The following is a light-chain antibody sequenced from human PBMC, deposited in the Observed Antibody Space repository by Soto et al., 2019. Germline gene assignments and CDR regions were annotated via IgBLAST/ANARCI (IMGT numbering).Light chain of an antibody. CDR2: DAS. J-gene: IGKJ1*01. V-gene: IGKV1-5*01. CDR3: QQYNSYWWT. Sequence: IQMTQPPSTLSASVGDRVTITSRPSQSISSWLAWYQQKPGKAPKLLIYDASSLESGVPTRFSGSGSGTEFTLTISSLQPDDFATYYCQQYNSYWWTVGQGTKVDI. CDR1: QSISSW.